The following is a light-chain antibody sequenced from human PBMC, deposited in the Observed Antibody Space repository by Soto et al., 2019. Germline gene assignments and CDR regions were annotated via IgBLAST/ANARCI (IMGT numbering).Light chain of an antibody. CDR3: QKYDSAPCT. CDR1: QGISNY. V-gene: IGKV1-27*01. Sequence: DIQMTQSPSSLSASVRDRVTITCRASQGISNYLAWYQQKPGKVPKLLIYAASTVQSEVPSRFSGSGSGTVFTLTISSLQPEDVATYYCQKYDSAPCTFGQGTKVEIK. J-gene: IGKJ1*01. CDR2: AAS.